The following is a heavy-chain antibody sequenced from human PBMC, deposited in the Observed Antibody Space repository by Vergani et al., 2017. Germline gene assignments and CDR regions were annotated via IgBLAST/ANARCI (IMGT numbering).Heavy chain of an antibody. CDR2: ITGSGGRI. CDR3: AKEGFXWELLKYFYFMDV. V-gene: IGHV3-23*01. CDR1: GFTFSDFA. Sequence: EVILLESGGGLVQPGGSLRLSCAASGFTFSDFAMNWVRQTPGKGLEWVATITGSGGRINYADSVKGRFTISRDNSKNTVSLQMNSLRAEDTAIYYCAKEGFXWELLKYFYFMDVWGKGTTVTVSS. J-gene: IGHJ6*03. D-gene: IGHD1-26*01.